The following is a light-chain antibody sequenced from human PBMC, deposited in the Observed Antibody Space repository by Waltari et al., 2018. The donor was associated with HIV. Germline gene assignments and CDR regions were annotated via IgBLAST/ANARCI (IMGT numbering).Light chain of an antibody. Sequence: QLVLTQSPSASASLGASVKLTCTLSSGHSSYVIAWHQQQPKKGPRYLMKLNSDGSHFKGDGIPDRFSGSSSGAERYLPIASLQSEDEADYYCQTWGTGIVVFGGGTKLTVL. J-gene: IGLJ2*01. CDR3: QTWGTGIVV. CDR1: SGHSSYV. CDR2: LNSDGSH. V-gene: IGLV4-69*01.